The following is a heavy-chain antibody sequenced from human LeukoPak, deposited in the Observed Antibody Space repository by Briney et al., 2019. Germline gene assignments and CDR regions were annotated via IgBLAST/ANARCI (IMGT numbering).Heavy chain of an antibody. CDR3: ARDNYCSGGSCFDFDY. CDR2: IIPILGTA. D-gene: IGHD2-15*01. Sequence: ASVKVSCKASGGTFSSYAISWVRQAPGQGLEWMGGIIPILGTANYAQKFQGRVTITADESTSTAYMELSSLRSEDTAVYYCARDNYCSGGSCFDFDYWGQGTLVTVSS. V-gene: IGHV1-69*13. CDR1: GGTFSSYA. J-gene: IGHJ4*02.